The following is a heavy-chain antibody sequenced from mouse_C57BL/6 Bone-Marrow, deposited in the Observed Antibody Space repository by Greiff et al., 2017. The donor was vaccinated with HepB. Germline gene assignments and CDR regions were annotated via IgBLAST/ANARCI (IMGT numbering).Heavy chain of an antibody. CDR3: ARRKYYDYGWFAY. D-gene: IGHD2-4*01. J-gene: IGHJ3*01. V-gene: IGHV1-81*01. CDR1: GYTFTSYG. Sequence: QVQLKESGAELARPGASVKLSCKASGYTFTSYGISWVKQRTGQGLEWIGEIYPRSGNTYYNEKFKGKATLTADKSSSTAYMELRSLTSEDSAVYFCARRKYYDYGWFAYWGQGTLVTVSA. CDR2: IYPRSGNT.